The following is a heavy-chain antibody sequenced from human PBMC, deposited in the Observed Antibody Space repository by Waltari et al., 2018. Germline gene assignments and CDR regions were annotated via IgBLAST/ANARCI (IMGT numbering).Heavy chain of an antibody. CDR2: ISGSGGSK. CDR3: AKEHYYSNYDIRYYFDY. Sequence: EVQLLESGGGLVQPGGSLRLSCAASGFTFSSYAMSWVRQAPGKGLEWVSAISGSGGSKYYADSVKGRFTISRDNSKNTLYLQMNSLRAEDTAVYYCAKEHYYSNYDIRYYFDYWGQGTLVTVSS. V-gene: IGHV3-23*01. D-gene: IGHD4-4*01. J-gene: IGHJ4*02. CDR1: GFTFSSYA.